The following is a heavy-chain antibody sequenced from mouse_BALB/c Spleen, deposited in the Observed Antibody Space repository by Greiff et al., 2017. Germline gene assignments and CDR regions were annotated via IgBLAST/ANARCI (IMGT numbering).Heavy chain of an antibody. V-gene: IGHV1-31*01. D-gene: IGHD2-3*01. CDR2: INPYNGAT. CDR1: GYSFTGYY. Sequence: VQLKESGAELMKPGASVKISCKASGYSFTGYYMHWVKQSHVKSLEWIGRINPYNGATSYNQNFKDKASLTVDKSSSTAYMELHSLTSEDSAVYYCARWDGYYENYAMDYWGQGTSVTVSS. CDR3: ARWDGYYENYAMDY. J-gene: IGHJ4*01.